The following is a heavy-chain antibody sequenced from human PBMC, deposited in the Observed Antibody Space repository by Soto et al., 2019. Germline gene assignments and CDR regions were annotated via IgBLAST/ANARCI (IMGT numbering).Heavy chain of an antibody. Sequence: ASLKVSCKASGYPFTSYAIHWVRQAPGQRLGWMGWINAGNGNTKYSQKFQGRVTITRDTSASTAYMELSSLRSEDTAVYYCAILYSGYDLPFDYWGQGTLVTVSS. CDR2: INAGNGNT. J-gene: IGHJ4*02. CDR3: AILYSGYDLPFDY. D-gene: IGHD5-12*01. V-gene: IGHV1-3*01. CDR1: GYPFTSYA.